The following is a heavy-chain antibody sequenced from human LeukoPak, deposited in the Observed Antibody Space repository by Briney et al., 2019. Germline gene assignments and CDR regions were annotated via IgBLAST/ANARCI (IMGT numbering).Heavy chain of an antibody. D-gene: IGHD6-13*01. V-gene: IGHV3-23*01. CDR1: GFTFSSYA. CDR2: ISGSGGST. Sequence: GGSLRLSFAASGFTFSSYAMSWVRQAPGKGLEWVSAISGSGGSTYYADSVKGRFTISRDNSKNTLYLQMNSLRAEDTAVYYCAKSTGWYSSSWYLISWGQGILVTVSS. CDR3: AKSTGWYSSSWYLIS. J-gene: IGHJ4*02.